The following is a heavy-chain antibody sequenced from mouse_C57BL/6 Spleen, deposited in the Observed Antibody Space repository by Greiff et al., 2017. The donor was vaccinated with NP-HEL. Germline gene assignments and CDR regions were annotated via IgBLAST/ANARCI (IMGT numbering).Heavy chain of an antibody. CDR1: GYTFTSYW. J-gene: IGHJ4*01. V-gene: IGHV1-64*01. CDR2: IHPNSGST. D-gene: IGHD1-1*01. CDR3: ARGGFITTEWAMDY. Sequence: QVQLKQPGAELVKPGASVKLSCKASGYTFTSYWMHWVKQRPGQGLEWIGMIHPNSGSTNYNEKFKSKATLTVDKSSSTAYMQLSSLTSEDSAVYYCARGGFITTEWAMDYWGQGTSVTVSS.